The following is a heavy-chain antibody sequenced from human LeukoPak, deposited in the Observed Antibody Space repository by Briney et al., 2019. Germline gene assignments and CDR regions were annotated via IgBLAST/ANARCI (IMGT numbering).Heavy chain of an antibody. CDR3: ARGLVKAPMDV. J-gene: IGHJ6*02. CDR1: GGTFSSYA. Sequence: SVKVSCKASGGTFSSYAISWVRQAPGQGLEWMGRIIPILGIVNYAQKFQGRVTITADKSTSTAYMELSSLRSEDTAVYYCARGLVKAPMDVWGQGTTVTVSS. CDR2: IIPILGIV. V-gene: IGHV1-69*04.